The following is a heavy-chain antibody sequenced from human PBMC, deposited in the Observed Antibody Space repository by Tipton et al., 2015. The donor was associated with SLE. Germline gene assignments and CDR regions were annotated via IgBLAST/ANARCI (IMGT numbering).Heavy chain of an antibody. J-gene: IGHJ6*02. Sequence: TLSLTCTVSGGVSSGYYWGWIRQPPGKGLEWIGSIYGSGSSYYNPSLRSRVTISVDTSKNQFSLKLSSVTAADTAVYFCARDPPSSYYYGMDVWGRGATVTVSS. D-gene: IGHD3-10*01. CDR1: GGVSSGYY. CDR3: ARDPPSSYYYGMDV. CDR2: IYGSGSS. V-gene: IGHV4-38-2*02.